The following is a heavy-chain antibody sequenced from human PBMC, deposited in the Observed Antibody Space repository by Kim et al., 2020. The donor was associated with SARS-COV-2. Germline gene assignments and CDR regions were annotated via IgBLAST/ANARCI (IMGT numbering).Heavy chain of an antibody. Sequence: SETLSLTCAVYGESFSDSFWNWIRQPPGKGLEWIGAINHSGSTTYNPSLKSRVTMSADTSRRQFSLNLESVTVADTAVYYCARGHIEARFSWFDPWGQGMLVTVSS. J-gene: IGHJ5*02. CDR1: GESFSDSF. CDR2: INHSGST. CDR3: ARGHIEARFSWFDP. D-gene: IGHD6-6*01. V-gene: IGHV4-34*01.